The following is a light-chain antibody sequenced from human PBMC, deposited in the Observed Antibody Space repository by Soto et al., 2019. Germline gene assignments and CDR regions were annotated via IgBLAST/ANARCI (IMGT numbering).Light chain of an antibody. CDR2: WAS. CDR3: QQYRTSPSLT. Sequence: DIVMTQSPDSLTLSLGERATINCKSSQSVFSRFRNKNYLGWFQQKPGQTHRLLIYWASTRESGVSDRFSGSGSETVFTLTIDRLQAEDVAVYYCQQYRTSPSLTFGQGTKVEV. CDR1: QSVFSRFRNKNY. V-gene: IGKV4-1*01. J-gene: IGKJ1*01.